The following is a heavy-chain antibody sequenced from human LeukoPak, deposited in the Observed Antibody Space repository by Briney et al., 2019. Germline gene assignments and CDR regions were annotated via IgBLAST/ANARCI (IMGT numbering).Heavy chain of an antibody. D-gene: IGHD3-9*01. CDR2: IKQDGSEK. CDR1: GFTFSSYW. CDR3: ARDSRAYDILTGYGPYYFDY. Sequence: PGGSLRLSCAASGFTFSSYWMSWVGQAPGKGLEWVANIKQDGSEKYYVDSVKGRFTISRDNAKNSLYLQMNSLRAEDTAVYYCARDSRAYDILTGYGPYYFDYWGQGTLVTVSS. J-gene: IGHJ4*02. V-gene: IGHV3-7*01.